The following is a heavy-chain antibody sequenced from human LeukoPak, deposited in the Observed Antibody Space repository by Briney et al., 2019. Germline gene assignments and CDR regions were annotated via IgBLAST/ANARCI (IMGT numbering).Heavy chain of an antibody. Sequence: SETLSLTCAVSGGSIDNSNWWSWVRQAPGKGLEWIGEMYHSGSTNYNPSLKSRVTISVDKSKNQFSLKLSSVTAADTAVYYCASRSGSFSDALDIWGQGTLVTVSS. D-gene: IGHD3-10*01. J-gene: IGHJ3*02. CDR3: ASRSGSFSDALDI. CDR1: GGSIDNSNW. CDR2: MYHSGST. V-gene: IGHV4-4*02.